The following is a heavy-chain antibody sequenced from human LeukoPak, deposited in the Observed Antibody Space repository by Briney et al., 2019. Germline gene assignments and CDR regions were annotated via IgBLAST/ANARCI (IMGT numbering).Heavy chain of an antibody. V-gene: IGHV3-7*03. Sequence: GGSLRLSCAASGFTFSSYWMNWVRQAPGKGLECVANIKQDGSEKFYVDSVKGRFTISRDNAKNSLYLQMNSLRAEDTAVYYCARDGPSEDNYYYGMDVWGQGTTVTVSS. CDR3: ARDGPSEDNYYYGMDV. CDR1: GFTFSSYW. J-gene: IGHJ6*02. CDR2: IKQDGSEK.